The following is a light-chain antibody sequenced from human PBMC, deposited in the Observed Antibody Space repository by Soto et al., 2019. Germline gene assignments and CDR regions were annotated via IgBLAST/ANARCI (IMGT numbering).Light chain of an antibody. CDR3: TSWPTSTTMI. V-gene: IGLV2-14*03. J-gene: IGLJ2*01. Sequence: QSVLTQPASVSGSPGQSITISCTGTSSDIGAYNFVSWYQQHPGKAPKLMLYDVNIRPSGVSNRFSGSKSGNTASLTISGLQAEDEADYYCTSWPTSTTMIFGGGTKLPVL. CDR1: SSDIGAYNF. CDR2: DVN.